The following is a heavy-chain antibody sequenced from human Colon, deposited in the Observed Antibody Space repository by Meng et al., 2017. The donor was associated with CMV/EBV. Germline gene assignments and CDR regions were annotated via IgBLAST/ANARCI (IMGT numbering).Heavy chain of an antibody. Sequence: GGSLRLSCAASGFTFSDYYMSWIRQAPGKGLEWVSYISTSGSTLYYADSVKGRFTISRDNAKNSLYLQMNSLRAEDTAVYYCARVRYCSTTSCYHYFDYWGQGTVVTVSS. J-gene: IGHJ4*02. CDR2: ISTSGSTL. CDR1: GFTFSDYY. CDR3: ARVRYCSTTSCYHYFDY. D-gene: IGHD2-2*01. V-gene: IGHV3-11*01.